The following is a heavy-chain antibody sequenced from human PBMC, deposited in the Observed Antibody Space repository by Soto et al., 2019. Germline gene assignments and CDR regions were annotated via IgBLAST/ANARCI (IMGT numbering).Heavy chain of an antibody. CDR3: ARERDGDFDY. J-gene: IGHJ4*01. V-gene: IGHV4-61*08. D-gene: IGHD4-17*01. CDR2: IYYSGST. CDR1: GGSISSGGYS. Sequence: PSETLSLTCAVSGGSISSGGYSWSWIRQPPGKGLEWIGYIYYSGSTNYNPSLKSRVTISVDTSKNQFSLKLSSVTAADTAVYYCARERDGDFDYWGQGTLVTVSS.